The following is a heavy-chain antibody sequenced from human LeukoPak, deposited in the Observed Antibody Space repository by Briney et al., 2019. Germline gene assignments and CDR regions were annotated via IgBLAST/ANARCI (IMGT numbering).Heavy chain of an antibody. CDR2: ISSSSSYI. D-gene: IGHD4-17*01. J-gene: IGHJ4*02. CDR1: GFTFSSYA. V-gene: IGHV3-21*01. CDR3: ARDGAVTNGRYFDY. Sequence: GGSLRLSCAASGFTFSSYAMSWVRQAPGKGLEWVSSISSSSSYIYYGDSVKGRFTISRDNAKNSLYLQMNSLRAEDTAVYYCARDGAVTNGRYFDYWGQGTLVTVSS.